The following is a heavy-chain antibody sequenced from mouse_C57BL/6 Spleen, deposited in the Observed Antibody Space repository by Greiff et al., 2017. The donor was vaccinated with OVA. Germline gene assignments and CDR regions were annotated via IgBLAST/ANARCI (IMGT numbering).Heavy chain of an antibody. CDR2: IDPSDSYT. CDR1: GYTFTSYW. CDR3: ARDSNFDY. J-gene: IGHJ2*01. Sequence: QVQLQQPGAELVMPGASVKLSCKASGYTFTSYWMHWVKQRPGQGLEWIGEIDPSDSYTNYNQKFKGKSTLTVDKSSSTAYMQLSSLTSEDSAVYYCARDSNFDYWGQGITLTVSS. V-gene: IGHV1-69*01. D-gene: IGHD2-5*01.